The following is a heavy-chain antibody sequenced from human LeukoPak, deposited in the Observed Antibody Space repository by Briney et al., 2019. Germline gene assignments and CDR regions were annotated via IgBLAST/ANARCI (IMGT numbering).Heavy chain of an antibody. J-gene: IGHJ4*02. CDR3: ARHDSSWSPVDY. CDR2: IYPGDSDT. CDR1: GYSFTSFW. D-gene: IGHD6-13*01. Sequence: GESLKISCKGSGYSFTSFWFGWVRQLPGKGLEWMGIIYPGDSDTRYSPSFQGQVTISADKSISTAYLQWSSLKASDTAMYYCARHDSSWSPVDYWGQGTLVTVSS. V-gene: IGHV5-51*01.